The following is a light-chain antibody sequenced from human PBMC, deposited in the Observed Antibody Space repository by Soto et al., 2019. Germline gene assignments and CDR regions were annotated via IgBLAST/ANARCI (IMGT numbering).Light chain of an antibody. V-gene: IGKV3-20*01. CDR1: QSVSSY. CDR2: GAS. J-gene: IGKJ1*01. Sequence: ENILTQYPSSRTFYPRERATLSCRASQSVSSYLAWYQQKPGQAPRLLIYGASSRATGIPDRFSGSGSGTDFTLSVSSLDSEELAVYVCQQYSSSLATFGQGTKVDIK. CDR3: QQYSSSLAT.